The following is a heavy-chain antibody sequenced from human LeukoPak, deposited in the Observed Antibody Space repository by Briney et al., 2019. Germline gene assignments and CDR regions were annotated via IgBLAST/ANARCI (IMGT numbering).Heavy chain of an antibody. V-gene: IGHV4-39*01. CDR3: ARIGCSGGSCNPFDY. CDR2: IFYSGST. CDR1: GGSISSSSYY. D-gene: IGHD2-15*01. Sequence: SETLSLTCTVSGGSISSSSYYWGWIRQPPGKGLEWIGSIFYSGSTYYNPSLESRVTISVDTSKNQFSLKLSSVTAADTAVYYCARIGCSGGSCNPFDYWGQGTLVTVSS. J-gene: IGHJ4*02.